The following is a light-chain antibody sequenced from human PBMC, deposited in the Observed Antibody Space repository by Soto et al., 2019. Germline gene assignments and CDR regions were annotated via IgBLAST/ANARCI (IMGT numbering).Light chain of an antibody. CDR3: QQYYSYPQYT. CDR1: QGISSY. V-gene: IGKV1-8*01. CDR2: AAS. Sequence: AIRMTQSPSSFSASTGDRVTITCRASQGISSYLAWYQQKPGKAPKLLIYAASTLQSVDPSRFSGSGSGTDFTLTSSFLQSEDFATYYCQQYYSYPQYTFGQWTKLQIK. J-gene: IGKJ2*01.